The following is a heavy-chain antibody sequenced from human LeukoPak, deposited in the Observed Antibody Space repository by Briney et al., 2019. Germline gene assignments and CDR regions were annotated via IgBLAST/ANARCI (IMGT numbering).Heavy chain of an antibody. Sequence: GASVKVSCKASGGTFSSYAISWVRQAPGQGLEWMGGIIPIFGTANYAQKFQGRVTITADKSTSTAYMELSSLRSEDTAMYYCAVYSSTLYYYYGMDVWGKGTTVTVSS. CDR1: GGTFSSYA. J-gene: IGHJ6*04. V-gene: IGHV1-69*06. D-gene: IGHD6-13*01. CDR2: IIPIFGTA. CDR3: AVYSSTLYYYYGMDV.